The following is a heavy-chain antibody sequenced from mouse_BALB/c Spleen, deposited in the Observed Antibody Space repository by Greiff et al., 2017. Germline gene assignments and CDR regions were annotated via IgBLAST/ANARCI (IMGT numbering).Heavy chain of an antibody. D-gene: IGHD1-1*01. Sequence: VQLQQSGAELMKPGASVKISCKATGYTFSSYWIEWVKQRPGHGLEWIGEILPGSGSTNYNEKFKGKATLTSDKSSSTAYMELSSLTSEDSAVYYCARGDGSRPFAYWGQGTLVTVSA. J-gene: IGHJ3*01. CDR1: GYTFSSYW. CDR3: ARGDGSRPFAY. V-gene: IGHV1-9*01. CDR2: ILPGSGST.